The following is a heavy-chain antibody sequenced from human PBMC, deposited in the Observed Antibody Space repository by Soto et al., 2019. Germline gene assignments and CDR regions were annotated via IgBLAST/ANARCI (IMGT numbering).Heavy chain of an antibody. Sequence: ASVKVSCKASGYTFTSYGISWVRPAPGQGLEWMGWISAYNGNTNYAQKLQGRVTMTTDTSTSTAYMELRSLRSDDTAVYYCARGSRGYSGYDPPDYFDYWGQGTLVTVSS. V-gene: IGHV1-18*01. CDR1: GYTFTSYG. J-gene: IGHJ4*02. CDR3: ARGSRGYSGYDPPDYFDY. CDR2: ISAYNGNT. D-gene: IGHD5-12*01.